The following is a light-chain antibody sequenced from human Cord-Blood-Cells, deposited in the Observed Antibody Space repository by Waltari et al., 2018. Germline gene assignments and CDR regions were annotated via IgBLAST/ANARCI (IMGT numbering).Light chain of an antibody. J-gene: IGKJ4*01. V-gene: IGKV1-33*01. CDR2: DAS. CDR3: QQYDNPALT. Sequence: DIQMTQSPSSLSASVGDRVTITCQASQDISNYLIWYQQKPGKAPKLLIYDASNLETGVPSRFSGSGSGTDFTFTISSLQPEDIATYYCQQYDNPALTFGGGTKVEIK. CDR1: QDISNY.